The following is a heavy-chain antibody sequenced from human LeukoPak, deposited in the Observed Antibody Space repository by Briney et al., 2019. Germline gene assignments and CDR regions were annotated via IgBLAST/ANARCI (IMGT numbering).Heavy chain of an antibody. J-gene: IGHJ4*02. V-gene: IGHV4-59*01. CDR3: ARDLTYDFWSGLGY. D-gene: IGHD3-3*01. Sequence: SETLSLTCTVSGGSISSYYWSWIRQPPGKGLEWIGYIYYSGSTNYNPSLKSRVTISVDTSKNQFSLKLSSVTAADTAVYYCARDLTYDFWSGLGYWGQGTPVTVSS. CDR2: IYYSGST. CDR1: GGSISSYY.